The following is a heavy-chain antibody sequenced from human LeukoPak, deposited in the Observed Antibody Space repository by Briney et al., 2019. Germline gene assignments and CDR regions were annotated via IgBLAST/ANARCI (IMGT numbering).Heavy chain of an antibody. Sequence: GGSLRLSCAASGFTFSSYALHWVRQAPGKGLEYVSGISVNGDSTYYADFVKGRFTISRDNSRNTLNLQMGSLRAEDTAVYYCARIGPGSHFDHRGQGTLVTVSS. V-gene: IGHV3-64*02. CDR1: GFTFSSYA. CDR2: ISVNGDST. CDR3: ARIGPGSHFDH. D-gene: IGHD1-26*01. J-gene: IGHJ4*02.